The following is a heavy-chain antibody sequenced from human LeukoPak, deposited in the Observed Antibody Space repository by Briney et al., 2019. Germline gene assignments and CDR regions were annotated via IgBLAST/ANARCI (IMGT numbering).Heavy chain of an antibody. V-gene: IGHV3-23*01. J-gene: IGHJ5*02. CDR1: GFTFSSYG. CDR3: AKEWDIVVVPAYNWFDP. D-gene: IGHD2-2*01. CDR2: ISGSGGST. Sequence: PGGTLRLSCAASGFTFSSYGMSWVRQAPGKGLEWVSAISGSGGSTYYADSVKGRFTISRDNSKNTLYLQMNSLRAEDTAVYYCAKEWDIVVVPAYNWFDPWGQGTLVTVSS.